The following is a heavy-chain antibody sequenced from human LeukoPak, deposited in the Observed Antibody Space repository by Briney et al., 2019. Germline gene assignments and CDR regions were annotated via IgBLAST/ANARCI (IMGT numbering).Heavy chain of an antibody. J-gene: IGHJ5*02. CDR3: ARAAPDYCTNGVCYYNWFDP. Sequence: GASVKVSCKASGYTFTNYGISWVRQAPGQGLECMGWISAYNGNTKYVQKFQGRVTMTTDTSTSTAYMELRSLRSDDTAVYYCARAAPDYCTNGVCYYNWFDPWGQGTLVTVSS. CDR1: GYTFTNYG. CDR2: ISAYNGNT. D-gene: IGHD2-8*01. V-gene: IGHV1-18*01.